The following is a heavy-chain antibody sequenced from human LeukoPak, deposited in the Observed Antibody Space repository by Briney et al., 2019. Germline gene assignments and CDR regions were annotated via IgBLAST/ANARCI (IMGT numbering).Heavy chain of an antibody. CDR1: GGSFSGYY. CDR2: INHSGST. J-gene: IGHJ6*02. CDR3: ARAGYGMDV. D-gene: IGHD3-10*01. V-gene: IGHV4-34*01. Sequence: KPSETLSLTCAVYGGSFSGYYWSWIRQPPGKGLEWIGEINHSGSTNYNPSLKSRVTISVDTSKNQFSLKLSSVTAADTAVYYCARAGYGMDVRGQGTTVTVSS.